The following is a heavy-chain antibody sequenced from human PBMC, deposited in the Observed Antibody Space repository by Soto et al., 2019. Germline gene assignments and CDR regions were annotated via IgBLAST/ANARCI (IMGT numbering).Heavy chain of an antibody. CDR2: ISWNSGSI. CDR1: GFTFDDYA. Sequence: EVQLVESGGGLVQPGRSLRLSCAASGFTFDDYAMHWVRQAPGKGLEWVSGISWNSGSIGYADSVKGRFTISRDNAKNSLYLQMNSLRAEDTALYYCAKEGGYETFYYYYMDVWGKGTTVTVSS. D-gene: IGHD5-12*01. V-gene: IGHV3-9*01. CDR3: AKEGGYETFYYYYMDV. J-gene: IGHJ6*03.